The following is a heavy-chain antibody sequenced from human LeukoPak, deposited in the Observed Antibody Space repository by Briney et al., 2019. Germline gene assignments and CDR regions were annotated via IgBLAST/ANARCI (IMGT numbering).Heavy chain of an antibody. D-gene: IGHD3-22*01. CDR1: GFTFSSYG. V-gene: IGHV3-30*02. CDR3: ARVNYYDSSGYLYYFDY. CDR2: IRYDGSNK. Sequence: GGSLRLSCAASGFTFSSYGMHWVRQAPGKGLEWVAFIRYDGSNKYYADSVKGRFTISRDNSKNTLYLQMNSLRTEDTAVYYCARVNYYDSSGYLYYFDYWGQGTLVTVSS. J-gene: IGHJ4*02.